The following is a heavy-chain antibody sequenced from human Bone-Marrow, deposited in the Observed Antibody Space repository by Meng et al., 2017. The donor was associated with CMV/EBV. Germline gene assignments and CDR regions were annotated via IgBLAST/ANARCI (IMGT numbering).Heavy chain of an antibody. V-gene: IGHV4-59*01. D-gene: IGHD4-17*01. CDR3: ARLSYGEHYYHGMDV. J-gene: IGHJ6*02. Sequence: SETLSLTCTVSGGSISSYYWSWIRQPPGKGLEWIGYIYYSGSTNYNPSLKSRVTISVDTSKNQFSLKLSSVTAADTAVYYCARLSYGEHYYHGMDVWGQGTTVTVSS. CDR1: GGSISSYY. CDR2: IYYSGST.